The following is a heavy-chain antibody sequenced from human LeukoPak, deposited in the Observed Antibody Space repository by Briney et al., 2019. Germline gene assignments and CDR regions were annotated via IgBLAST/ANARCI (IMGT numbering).Heavy chain of an antibody. CDR3: ARDRVLWFGEYEGAFDI. Sequence: ASVKVSCKASGYTFTGYYMHWVRQAPGQGLEWMGWINPNSGGTNYAQKFQGRVTMTRDTSISTAYMELSRLRSDDTAVYYCARDRVLWFGEYEGAFDIWGQGTLVTVSS. J-gene: IGHJ4*02. CDR1: GYTFTGYY. CDR2: INPNSGGT. D-gene: IGHD3-10*01. V-gene: IGHV1-2*02.